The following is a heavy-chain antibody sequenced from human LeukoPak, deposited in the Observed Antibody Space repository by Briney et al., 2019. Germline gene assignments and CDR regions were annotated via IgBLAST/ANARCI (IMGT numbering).Heavy chain of an antibody. V-gene: IGHV4-34*01. CDR2: INHSGST. D-gene: IGHD3-22*01. CDR1: GGSFSGYY. Sequence: SETLSLTCAVYGGSFSGYYWSWIRQPPGKGLEWIGEINHSGSTNYSPSLKSRVTISVDTSKNQFSLKLSSVTAADTAVYYCARGEQYYYDSSGYYVFDYWGQGTLVTVSS. CDR3: ARGEQYYYDSSGYYVFDY. J-gene: IGHJ4*02.